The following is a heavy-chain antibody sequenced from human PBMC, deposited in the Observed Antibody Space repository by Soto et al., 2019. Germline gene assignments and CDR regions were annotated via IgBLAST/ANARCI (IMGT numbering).Heavy chain of an antibody. J-gene: IGHJ5*02. Sequence: QVQVEQSGAEVKKPGASVKVSCKTSGYTFSDYYMHWVRQAPGQGLEWMGWINPNSGNTYYAQKFRGRVTMTRDTSITTAYMELTSLRSNDMAIYYCARDLRGSSNWFDPWGQGTLVTVCS. D-gene: IGHD3-10*01. CDR1: GYTFSDYY. CDR2: INPNSGNT. V-gene: IGHV1-2*02. CDR3: ARDLRGSSNWFDP.